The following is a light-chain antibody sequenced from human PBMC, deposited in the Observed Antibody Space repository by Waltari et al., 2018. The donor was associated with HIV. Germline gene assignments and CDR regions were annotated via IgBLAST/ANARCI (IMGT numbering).Light chain of an antibody. J-gene: IGLJ3*02. CDR1: SSNIGSNI. V-gene: IGLV1-44*01. CDR3: AAWDDSLNGM. CDR2: TND. Sequence: QSVLTQPPSVSGTPGQNVTISCSGSSSNIGSNIVNWYQQLPGAAPKLLIYTNDQRPSGVPYRFSGSKSGTSASLAISGLQSADEADYYCAAWDDSLNGMFGGGT.